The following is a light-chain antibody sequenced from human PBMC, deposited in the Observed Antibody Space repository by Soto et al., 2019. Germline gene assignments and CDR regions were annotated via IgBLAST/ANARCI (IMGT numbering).Light chain of an antibody. CDR1: QSITRS. Sequence: DIQMTQSPSILSASVGDRLTITCRASQSITRSLAWYQQKPGKSPKLLIYDASSLESGVPSRFSGSGSGTEFTLTISSLQPDDFAIYYCQQYNDYLTFGQGTKVDIK. CDR2: DAS. J-gene: IGKJ1*01. CDR3: QQYNDYLT. V-gene: IGKV1-5*01.